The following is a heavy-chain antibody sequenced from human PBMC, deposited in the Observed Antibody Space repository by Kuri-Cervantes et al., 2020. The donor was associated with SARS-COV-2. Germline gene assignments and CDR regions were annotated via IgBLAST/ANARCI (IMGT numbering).Heavy chain of an antibody. CDR3: AREIAATPYYMDV. CDR1: GGSFSGYY. CDR2: INHSGST. D-gene: IGHD1-26*01. J-gene: IGHJ6*03. V-gene: IGHV4-34*01. Sequence: SETLSLTCAVYGGSFSGYYWSWIRQPPGKGLEWIGEINHSGSTNYNPSLKSRVTISVDTSKNQFSLKLSSVTAADTAVYYCAREIAATPYYMDVWGKGTTVPSP.